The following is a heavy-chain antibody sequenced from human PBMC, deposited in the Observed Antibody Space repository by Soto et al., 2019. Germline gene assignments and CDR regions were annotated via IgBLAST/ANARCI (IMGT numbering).Heavy chain of an antibody. CDR1: GYTFTHYA. CDR3: AREAGSGSYYPFDY. J-gene: IGHJ4*02. Sequence: ASVKVSCKASGYTFTHYAISWMRQTPGQGLEWMGWISPYNGDTKYAQKLQGRVTMTTDTSTTTAYMELRSLRSDDTAIYYCAREAGSGSYYPFDYWGQGTLVTV. D-gene: IGHD3-10*01. V-gene: IGHV1-18*01. CDR2: ISPYNGDT.